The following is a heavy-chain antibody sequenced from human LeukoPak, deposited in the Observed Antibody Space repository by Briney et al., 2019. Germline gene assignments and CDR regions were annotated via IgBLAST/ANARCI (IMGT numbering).Heavy chain of an antibody. CDR2: ISSNGGSI. CDR3: ARDTCGCGSGWHLYWYFDL. J-gene: IGHJ2*01. V-gene: IGHV3-64*01. Sequence: GGSLRLSCAASGFTFSDYAMHWVRQAPGKELEYVSAISSNGGSIHYANSVKGRFTISRDNSKNTLYLQMDSLRAEDVAVYYCARDTCGCGSGWHLYWYFDLWGRGTLVTVSS. CDR1: GFTFSDYA. D-gene: IGHD6-19*01.